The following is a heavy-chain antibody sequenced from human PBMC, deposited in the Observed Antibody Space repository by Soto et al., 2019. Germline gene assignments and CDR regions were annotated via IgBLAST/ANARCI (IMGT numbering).Heavy chain of an antibody. D-gene: IGHD3-22*01. CDR3: AKSSRAIVVVWDAFDI. CDR2: ISGSGGST. V-gene: IGHV3-23*01. J-gene: IGHJ3*02. CDR1: GFTFSSYA. Sequence: GGSLRLSCAASGFTFSSYAMSWVRQAPGKGLEWVSAISGSGGSTYYADSVKGRFTISRDNSKNTLYLQMNSLRAEDTAVYYCAKSSRAIVVVWDAFDIWGQGTMVTVSS.